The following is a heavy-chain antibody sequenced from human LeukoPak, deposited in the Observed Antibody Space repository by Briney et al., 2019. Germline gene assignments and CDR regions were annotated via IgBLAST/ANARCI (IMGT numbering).Heavy chain of an antibody. D-gene: IGHD3-16*02. V-gene: IGHV4-34*01. Sequence: TTSETLSLTCAVYGGSFSGYYWSWIRQPPGKGLEWIGEINHSGSTNYNPSLKSRVTISVDTSKNQFSLKLSSVTAADTAVYYCARAPYYDYVWGSYRPLYYFDYWGQGTLVTVSS. CDR3: ARAPYYDYVWGSYRPLYYFDY. J-gene: IGHJ4*02. CDR2: INHSGST. CDR1: GGSFSGYY.